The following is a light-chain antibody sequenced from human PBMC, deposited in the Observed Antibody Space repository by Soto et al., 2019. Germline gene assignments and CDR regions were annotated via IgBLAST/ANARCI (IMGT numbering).Light chain of an antibody. CDR2: GAS. J-gene: IGKJ4*01. Sequence: FVLTQSPGKLSLSPGERATLSCRASQSISSSFLAWYQQKPGQAPRLLIYGASSRGTGIPDRFSGSGSGTDFTLTISRLEPEDFAVYYCQQYGSSPPLTFGGGTKVEIK. CDR1: QSISSSF. V-gene: IGKV3-20*01. CDR3: QQYGSSPPLT.